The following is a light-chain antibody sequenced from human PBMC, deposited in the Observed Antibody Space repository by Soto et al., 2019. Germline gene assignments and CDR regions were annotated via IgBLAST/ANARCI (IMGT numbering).Light chain of an antibody. Sequence: DIVMTQSTDSLAVSLGERAAINCKSSQSLLYSANNKNYLAWYQQKPGQPPKLLIYWASTRESGVPDRFSGSGSGTDFTLTISSLQAEDAAVYYCQQYYNTPQTFGQGTKVEVK. V-gene: IGKV4-1*01. J-gene: IGKJ1*01. CDR1: QSLLYSANNKNY. CDR3: QQYYNTPQT. CDR2: WAS.